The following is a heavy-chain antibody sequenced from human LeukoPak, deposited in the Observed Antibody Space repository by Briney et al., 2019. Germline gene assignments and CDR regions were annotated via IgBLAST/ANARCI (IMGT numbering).Heavy chain of an antibody. V-gene: IGHV4-39*07. CDR2: VYYSDTT. Sequence: PSETLSLTCSVSTVSISSTTYYWGWIRQPPGKGLEWIASVYYSDTTYYNPSLKSRVTISVDTSKNQFSLKLSSVTAADTAVYYCASVTGSYGDFDYWGQGTLVTVSS. CDR3: ASVTGSYGDFDY. J-gene: IGHJ4*02. D-gene: IGHD1-26*01. CDR1: TVSISSTTYY.